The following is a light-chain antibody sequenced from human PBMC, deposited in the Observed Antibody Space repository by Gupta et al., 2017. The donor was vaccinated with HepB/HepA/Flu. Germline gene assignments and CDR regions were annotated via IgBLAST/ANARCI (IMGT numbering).Light chain of an antibody. J-gene: IGLJ2*01. CDR2: SNN. CDR1: TSNIGSNT. CDR3: GACEDSRNDQVV. V-gene: IGLV1-44*01. Sequence: SVLTSPTPASGTPGQRVPISCSGSTSNIGSNTVNWCQQHPGTAPKLPILSNNQRPSGGPARFSASKSGASAALAISGLLSEEDADYDCGACEDSRNDQVVFGGGTKLTVL.